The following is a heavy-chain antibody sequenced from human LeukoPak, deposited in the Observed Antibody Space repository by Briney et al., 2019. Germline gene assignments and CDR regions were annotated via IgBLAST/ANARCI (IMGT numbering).Heavy chain of an antibody. CDR1: GFTFSTYA. V-gene: IGHV3-30*04. Sequence: GGSLRLSCAASGFTFSTYAVHWVRQAPGKGLEWVALISYDGSRKHFADSVKGRFTISRDNPKNTLYLQMNSLRGEDTAVYYCTRDSARRDGYNFDYWGQGTLVTVSS. D-gene: IGHD5-24*01. CDR3: TRDSARRDGYNFDY. J-gene: IGHJ4*02. CDR2: ISYDGSRK.